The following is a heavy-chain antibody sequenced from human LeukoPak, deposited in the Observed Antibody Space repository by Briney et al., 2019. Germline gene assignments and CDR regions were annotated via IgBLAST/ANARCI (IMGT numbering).Heavy chain of an antibody. CDR3: ARGRMVRGVTWWFDP. D-gene: IGHD3-10*01. CDR2: ISAYNGNT. Sequence: ASVKVSCKASVYTFTNQGISWLRQAPGQGLEWMGWISAYNGNTNYAQKLQGRVTMTTDTSTSTAYMELRSLRSEDTALYYCARGRMVRGVTWWFDPWGQGTLVTVSS. CDR1: VYTFTNQG. V-gene: IGHV1-18*01. J-gene: IGHJ5*02.